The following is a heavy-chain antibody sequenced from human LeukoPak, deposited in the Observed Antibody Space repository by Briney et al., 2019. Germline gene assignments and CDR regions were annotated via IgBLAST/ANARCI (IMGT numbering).Heavy chain of an antibody. V-gene: IGHV3-23*01. D-gene: IGHD7-27*01. Sequence: GGTLRLSCAASGFTFSSYGMSWVRQAPGKGLEWVSGISPSGDITYYADSVMGRFSISRDNPKSTVSLQMSSLRAEDTALYYCVRDLHWGGFDVWGQGTMVTVSS. CDR3: VRDLHWGGFDV. CDR2: ISPSGDIT. J-gene: IGHJ3*01. CDR1: GFTFSSYG.